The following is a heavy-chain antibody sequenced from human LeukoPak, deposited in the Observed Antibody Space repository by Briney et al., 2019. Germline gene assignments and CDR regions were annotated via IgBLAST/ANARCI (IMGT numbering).Heavy chain of an antibody. CDR1: GGSISSSSYY. CDR3: AREGKGDFDY. D-gene: IGHD3-10*01. J-gene: IGHJ4*02. V-gene: IGHV4-39*07. CDR2: IYYSGST. Sequence: SETLSLTCTVSGGSISSSSYYWGWIRQPPGKGLEWIGSIYYSGSTYYNPSLKSRVTISVDTSKNQLSLKLSSVTAADTAVYYCAREGKGDFDYWGQGTLVTVSS.